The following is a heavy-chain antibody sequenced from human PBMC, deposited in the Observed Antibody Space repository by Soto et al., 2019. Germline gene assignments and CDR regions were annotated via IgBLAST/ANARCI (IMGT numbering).Heavy chain of an antibody. V-gene: IGHV5-10-1*01. D-gene: IGHD3-10*01. J-gene: IGHJ6*02. CDR3: ARPGYYYGSGSYTYGMDX. CDR1: GYSFTSYW. Sequence: PGESLKISCKGSGYSFTSYWISWVRQMPGKGLEWMGRIDPSDSYTNYSPSFQGHVTISADKSISTAYLQWSSLKASDTAMYYCARPGYYYGSGSYTYGMDXWGQGTTVTVSS. CDR2: IDPSDSYT.